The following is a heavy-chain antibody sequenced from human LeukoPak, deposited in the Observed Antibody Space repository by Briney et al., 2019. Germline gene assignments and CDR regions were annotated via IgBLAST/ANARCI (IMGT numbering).Heavy chain of an antibody. J-gene: IGHJ5*02. CDR2: IWDDGSNK. D-gene: IGHD3-22*01. CDR1: GFTFSIYG. CDR3: AKDLSPYYDSSGPQSS. Sequence: QPGRSLRLSCAASGFTFSIYGMHWVRQAPGKGLEWVAVIWDDGSNKYYADSVKGRFTISRDNSKTTLYQKMNSLRAEDTAVYYCAKDLSPYYDSSGPQSSWGQGTLVTVSS. V-gene: IGHV3-33*06.